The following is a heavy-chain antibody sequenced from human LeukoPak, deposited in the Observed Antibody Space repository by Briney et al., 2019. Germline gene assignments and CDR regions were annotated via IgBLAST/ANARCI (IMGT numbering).Heavy chain of an antibody. V-gene: IGHV3-30*04. CDR1: LFTFSTY. D-gene: IGHD5-12*01. Sequence: GRSLRLSCAASLFTFSTYLHWVRQAPGKGLEWVAVVSYDGSNKYYADSVKGRFTISRDNSKNTLDLQMNSLRAEDTAVYYCARSGYGLTGNYDFYYGMDVWGQGTTVTVSS. CDR2: VSYDGSNK. CDR3: ARSGYGLTGNYDFYYGMDV. J-gene: IGHJ6*02.